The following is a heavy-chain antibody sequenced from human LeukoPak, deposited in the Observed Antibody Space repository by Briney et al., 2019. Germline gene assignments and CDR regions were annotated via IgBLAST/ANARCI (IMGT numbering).Heavy chain of an antibody. D-gene: IGHD3-10*01. V-gene: IGHV1-69*04. Sequence: ASVKVSCKASGGTFSSYTISWVRQAPGQGLEWMGRIIPILGIANYAQKFQGRVTITADKSTSTAYMELSSLRSEDTAVYYCATDSRSRVRGAFDIWGQRTMVTVSS. CDR3: ATDSRSRVRGAFDI. J-gene: IGHJ3*02. CDR1: GGTFSSYT. CDR2: IIPILGIA.